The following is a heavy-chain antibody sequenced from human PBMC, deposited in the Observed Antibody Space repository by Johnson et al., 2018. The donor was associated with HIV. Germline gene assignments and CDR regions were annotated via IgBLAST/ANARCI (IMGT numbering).Heavy chain of an antibody. CDR2: VSGSGATT. CDR3: ARDQGIAARPGWFDV. Sequence: VQLVESGGGLGQPGGSLRLSCAASGFTFNNYAINWVRQAPGKGLEWVSVVSGSGATTYYADSVKGRFTVSRDNAKNSLYLQMNSLRADDSAVYFCARDQGIAARPGWFDVWGQGTLVTVSS. V-gene: IGHV3-48*04. J-gene: IGHJ3*01. D-gene: IGHD6-6*01. CDR1: GFTFNNYA.